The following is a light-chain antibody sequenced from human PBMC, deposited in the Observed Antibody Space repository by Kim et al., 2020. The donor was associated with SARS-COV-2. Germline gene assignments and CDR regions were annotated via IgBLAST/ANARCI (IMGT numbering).Light chain of an antibody. CDR3: HQYSKWPLT. CDR2: GAA. J-gene: IGKJ4*01. V-gene: IGKV3-15*01. CDR1: QSIDRN. Sequence: EIVMTQSPATLSVSPAERVTLSCRASQSIDRNLAWYQQKPGQAPRLLISGAATRATDLSARFSGSGSGTEFTLTISSLQSEDFAVYYCHQYSKWPLTFGGGTKVDIK.